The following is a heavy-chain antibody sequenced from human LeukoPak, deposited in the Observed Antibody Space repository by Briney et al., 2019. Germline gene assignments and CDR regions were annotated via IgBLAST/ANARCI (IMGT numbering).Heavy chain of an antibody. CDR3: ARGQPQRYSSGWYVNWFDP. Sequence: SETLSLTCIVSRGSISSYYWSWIRQPPGKGLEWIGYLYHGGSTNYNPSLKSRVTISGDTSKNHFSLNLSSVTAADTAVYYCARGQPQRYSSGWYVNWFDPWGQGTLVTVSS. V-gene: IGHV4-59*01. CDR1: RGSISSYY. CDR2: LYHGGST. D-gene: IGHD6-19*01. J-gene: IGHJ5*02.